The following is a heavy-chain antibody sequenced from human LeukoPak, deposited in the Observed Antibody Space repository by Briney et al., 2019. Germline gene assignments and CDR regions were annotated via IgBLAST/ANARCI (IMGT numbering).Heavy chain of an antibody. CDR3: ARGGSRLTTAGDLYY. V-gene: IGHV4-39*01. CDR2: IYYSGTT. CDR1: GGSISTSRYY. D-gene: IGHD3-16*01. J-gene: IGHJ4*02. Sequence: SEALSLTCTVSGGSISTSRYYWGWIRQPPGKGLEWIGSIYYSGTTYYNLSLKSRVTISVDTSRNQFSLRLSSVTAADTAVYYCARGGSRLTTAGDLYYWGQGTLVTVSS.